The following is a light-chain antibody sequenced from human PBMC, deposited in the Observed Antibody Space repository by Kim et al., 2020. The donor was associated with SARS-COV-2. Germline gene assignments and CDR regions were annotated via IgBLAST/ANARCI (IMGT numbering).Light chain of an antibody. V-gene: IGLV3-19*01. J-gene: IGLJ2*01. CDR1: SLRSYY. Sequence: ALGQTVRIKCQGDSLRSYYAIWYQQKPGQAPLLVIYGKNNRPSGIPDRFSGSSSGNTASLTITGAQAEDEADYYCNSRDSSDNHVVFGGGTQLTVL. CDR3: NSRDSSDNHVV. CDR2: GKN.